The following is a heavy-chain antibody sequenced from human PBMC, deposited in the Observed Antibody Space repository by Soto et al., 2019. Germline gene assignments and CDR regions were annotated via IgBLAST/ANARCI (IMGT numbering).Heavy chain of an antibody. V-gene: IGHV4-59*01. D-gene: IGHD3-10*01. CDR1: GGSISSYY. Sequence: ASETLSLTCTVSGGSISSYYWSWIRQPPGKGLEWIGYIYYSGSTNYNPSLKSRVTISVDTSKNQFSLKLSSVTAADTAVYYCAREVLDAFDIWGQGTMVTVS. J-gene: IGHJ3*02. CDR2: IYYSGST. CDR3: AREVLDAFDI.